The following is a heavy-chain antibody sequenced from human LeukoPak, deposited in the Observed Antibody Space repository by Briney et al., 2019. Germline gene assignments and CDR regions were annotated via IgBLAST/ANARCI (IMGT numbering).Heavy chain of an antibody. D-gene: IGHD2-2*01. V-gene: IGHV3-30*04. CDR2: ISYDGSNK. Sequence: GRSLRLSCAASGSTFSSYAMHWVRQAPGKGLEWVAVISYDGSNKYYADSVKGRFTISRDNSKNTLYLQMNSLRAEDTAVYYCARGESGIVVVPAAPLDYWGQGTLVTVSS. CDR1: GSTFSSYA. CDR3: ARGESGIVVVPAAPLDY. J-gene: IGHJ4*02.